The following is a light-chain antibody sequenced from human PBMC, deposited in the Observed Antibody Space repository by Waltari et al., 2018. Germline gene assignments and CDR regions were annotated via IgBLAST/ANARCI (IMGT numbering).Light chain of an antibody. Sequence: QSVLTQPPSASGTPGQGVTISCSGSSSNIGPTTATWYQQFPGTAPQLLIHADNQRPSGVPDRFSGSKSGTSASLAISGLQSEDEAHYFCAAWDDSLNTRLFGGGTKVTVL. CDR1: SSNIGPTT. V-gene: IGLV1-44*01. J-gene: IGLJ3*02. CDR3: AAWDDSLNTRL. CDR2: ADN.